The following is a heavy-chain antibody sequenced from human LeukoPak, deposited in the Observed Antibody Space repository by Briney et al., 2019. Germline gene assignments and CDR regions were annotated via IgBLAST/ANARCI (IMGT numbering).Heavy chain of an antibody. Sequence: SETLSLTCTVSGASMTTYYWSWIRQPPGKGLEWVAYIYSSGSTNYNPSLKRRLTISIDTSKKQFSLKMSSVTAADTALYYCARLPAARLISGAFDIWGQGTMVTVSS. CDR3: ARLPAARLISGAFDI. V-gene: IGHV4-59*01. CDR2: IYSSGST. CDR1: GASMTTYY. J-gene: IGHJ3*02. D-gene: IGHD1-20*01.